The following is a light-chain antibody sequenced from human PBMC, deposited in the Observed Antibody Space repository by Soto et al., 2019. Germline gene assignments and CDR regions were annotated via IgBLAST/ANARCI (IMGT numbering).Light chain of an antibody. J-gene: IGKJ1*01. CDR1: QSISSN. CDR3: QQRSNWPRTWT. V-gene: IGKV3-11*01. Sequence: EVVMTQSPSTLSVSPGESATLACRASQSISSNLAWYQHKPGQAPRLLIYDASNRATGIPARFSGSGSGTDFTLTISSLEPEDFAVYYCQQRSNWPRTWTFGQGTKVDIK. CDR2: DAS.